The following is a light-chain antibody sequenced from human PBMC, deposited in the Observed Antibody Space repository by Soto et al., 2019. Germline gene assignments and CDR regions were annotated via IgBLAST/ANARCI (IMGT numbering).Light chain of an antibody. J-gene: IGKJ1*01. CDR3: QQYGSSPKT. CDR1: QSVSSSY. Sequence: EIVLTQSPGTLSLSPGERATLSCRASQSVSSSYLAWYQQKPGQAPRLLIYGASSRATGIPDSFSGSGYGTDFTLTISRLEPEDFAVYYCQQYGSSPKTFGQGTKVDIK. CDR2: GAS. V-gene: IGKV3-20*01.